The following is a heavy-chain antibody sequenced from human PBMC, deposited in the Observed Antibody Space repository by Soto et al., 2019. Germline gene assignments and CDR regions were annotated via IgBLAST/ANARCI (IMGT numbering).Heavy chain of an antibody. V-gene: IGHV3-74*01. CDR1: EFTFSGRS. CDR2: IDKVGTDS. J-gene: IGHJ6*03. D-gene: IGHD3-10*01. Sequence: EVQLVESGGGLVQPGGSLRLSCAASEFTFSGRSVHWVRQAPGKGLVWISGIDKVGTDSTYANSVKGRFTSSRDNAKNTVYLQMNSLRVEDTAVYYCARGWFGPDVWGKGTTVTVSS. CDR3: ARGWFGPDV.